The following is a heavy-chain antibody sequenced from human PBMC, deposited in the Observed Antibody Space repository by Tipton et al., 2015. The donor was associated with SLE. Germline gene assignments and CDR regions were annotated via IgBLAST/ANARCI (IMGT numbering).Heavy chain of an antibody. CDR2: PYYSGNT. J-gene: IGHJ3*01. D-gene: IGHD4-23*01. CDR3: ARTFYGGGDAFDV. Sequence: TLSLTCTVSGGSIRSSRHFWGWIRQPPGKGLEWIGVPYYSGNTYYNPSLKSRVIISLDTSRNHFSLKLTSVTAADTAVYYCARTFYGGGDAFDVWGQGTKVSVSS. V-gene: IGHV4-39*07. CDR1: GGSIRSSRHF.